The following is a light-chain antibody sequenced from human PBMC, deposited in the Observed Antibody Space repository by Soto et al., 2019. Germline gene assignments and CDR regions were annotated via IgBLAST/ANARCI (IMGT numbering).Light chain of an antibody. J-gene: IGKJ1*01. CDR3: QQRSNWT. CDR2: AAS. CDR1: QAIRDD. Sequence: AIQMTQSPSSLSASVGDRVSITCRASQAIRDDLGWYQKKPGKAPKLLIFAASRLERGVPSRFSGSGSGTDFTLTISSLQPEDFATYYCQQRSNWTFGQGTKVDIK. V-gene: IGKV1-6*01.